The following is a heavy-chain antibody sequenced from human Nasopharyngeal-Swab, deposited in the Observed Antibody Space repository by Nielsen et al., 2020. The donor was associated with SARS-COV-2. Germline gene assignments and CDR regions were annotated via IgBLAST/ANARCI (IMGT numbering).Heavy chain of an antibody. Sequence: SLKISCAASGFTFSRYTMHWVRQAPGKGLEWVAVISYDGSNKYYADSVKGQFTISRDISKNTLYLQMNSLRAEDTAVFYCASTPLDSSGYYYAFHYWGRGTLVTVSS. CDR3: ASTPLDSSGYYYAFHY. V-gene: IGHV3-30-3*01. CDR2: ISYDGSNK. CDR1: GFTFSRYT. D-gene: IGHD3-22*01. J-gene: IGHJ4*02.